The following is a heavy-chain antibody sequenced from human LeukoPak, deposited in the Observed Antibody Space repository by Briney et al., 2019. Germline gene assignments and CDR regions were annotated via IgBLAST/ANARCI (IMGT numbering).Heavy chain of an antibody. J-gene: IGHJ3*02. Sequence: GGSLRLSCAASGFTHSGYWMSWVRQAPGKGLEWVANIKEDGSETYYVDSVKGRFTISRDNAKNSLYLHMNSLTAEDTAMYYCARDWVAGVPFDAFDIWGQGTMVSVSS. CDR2: IKEDGSET. CDR1: GFTHSGYW. CDR3: ARDWVAGVPFDAFDI. V-gene: IGHV3-7*01. D-gene: IGHD3-10*01.